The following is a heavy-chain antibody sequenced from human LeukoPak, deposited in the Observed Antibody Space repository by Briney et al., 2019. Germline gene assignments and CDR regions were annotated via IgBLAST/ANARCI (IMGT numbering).Heavy chain of an antibody. J-gene: IGHJ6*02. CDR3: ARDFRIILTDYYYYYGMDV. CDR1: GFTFSSYS. CDR2: ISSSSSCI. Sequence: GGSLRLSCAASGFTFSSYSMNWVRQAPGKGLEWVSSISSSSSCIYYADSVKGRFTISRDNAKNSLYLQMNSLRAEDTAVYYCARDFRIILTDYYYYYGMDVWGQGTTVTVSS. D-gene: IGHD3-16*01. V-gene: IGHV3-21*04.